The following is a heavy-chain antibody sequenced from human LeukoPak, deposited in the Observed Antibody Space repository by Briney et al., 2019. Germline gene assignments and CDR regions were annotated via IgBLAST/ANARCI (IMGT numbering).Heavy chain of an antibody. V-gene: IGHV3-64*01. D-gene: IGHD2-2*01. J-gene: IGHJ1*01. CDR1: GFSFSTYA. CDR2: ISKSGDDT. CDR3: ARIPEY. Sequence: GGSLRLSCAASGFSFSTYAMHWVRLTPGKGLEFVSAISKSGDDTSYGNDVKGRFTISRDNIKNTVDLEMGSLRVDYTGIYYCARIPEYWGQGTVVTVSS.